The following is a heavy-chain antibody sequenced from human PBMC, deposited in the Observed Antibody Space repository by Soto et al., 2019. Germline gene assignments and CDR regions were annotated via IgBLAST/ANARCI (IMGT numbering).Heavy chain of an antibody. Sequence: QVQLVQSGAEVKKPGSSVKVSCKASGGTFSSYAISWVRQAPGQGLEWMGGIIPSFGTPDYAQKFQGRVTIXXDESTSTAYMELSSLRSEDTAVYYCARQPTVTPYYDYGMDVWGQGTTVTVSS. CDR2: IIPSFGTP. V-gene: IGHV1-69*05. CDR3: ARQPTVTPYYDYGMDV. J-gene: IGHJ6*02. D-gene: IGHD4-4*01. CDR1: GGTFSSYA.